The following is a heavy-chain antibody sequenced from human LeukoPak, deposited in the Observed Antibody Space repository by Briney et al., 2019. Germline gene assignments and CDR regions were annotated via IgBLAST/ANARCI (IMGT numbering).Heavy chain of an antibody. Sequence: PGGSLRLSCAASGFTFSNYWMSWVRQAPGIGLEWVANIKQDGSEKYYADSVKGRFTVSRDNAKNSVHLQTINLRAEDTAVYYCARGLNWAFDYWGQGTLVTVSS. J-gene: IGHJ4*02. CDR3: ARGLNWAFDY. CDR2: IKQDGSEK. V-gene: IGHV3-7*05. D-gene: IGHD3-16*01. CDR1: GFTFSNYW.